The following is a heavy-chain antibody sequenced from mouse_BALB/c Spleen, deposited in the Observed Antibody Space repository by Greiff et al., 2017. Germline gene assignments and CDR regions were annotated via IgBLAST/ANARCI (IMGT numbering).Heavy chain of an antibody. CDR3: ARSGYYGSSPYYFDY. J-gene: IGHJ2*01. V-gene: IGHV1-14*01. CDR2: INPYNDGT. D-gene: IGHD1-1*01. Sequence: EVQLQQSGPELVKPGASVKMSCKASGYTFTSYVMHWVKQKPGQGLEWIGYINPYNDGTKYNEKFKGKATLTSDKSSSTAYMELSSLTSEDSAVYYCARSGYYGSSPYYFDYWGQGTTLTVSS. CDR1: GYTFTSYV.